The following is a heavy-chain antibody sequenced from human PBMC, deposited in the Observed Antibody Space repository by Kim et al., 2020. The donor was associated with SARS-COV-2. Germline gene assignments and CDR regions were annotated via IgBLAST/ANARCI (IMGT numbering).Heavy chain of an antibody. CDR2: INHSGST. J-gene: IGHJ5*02. D-gene: IGHD4-17*01. CDR3: ARGGGNGDYVSLWGLRKKNWFDP. V-gene: IGHV4-34*01. Sequence: SQTLSLTCAVYGGSFSGYYWSWIRQPPGKGLEWIGEINHSGSTNYNPSLKSRVTISVDTSKNQFSLKLSSVTAADTAVYYCARGGGNGDYVSLWGLRKKNWFDPWGQGTLVTVSS. CDR1: GGSFSGYY.